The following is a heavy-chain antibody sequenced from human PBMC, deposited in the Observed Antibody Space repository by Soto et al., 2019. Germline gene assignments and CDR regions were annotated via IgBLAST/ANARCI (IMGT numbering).Heavy chain of an antibody. D-gene: IGHD4-17*01. CDR1: GFTFSSYA. CDR3: ARDHLYGDYEVNYGMDV. CDR2: ISYDGSNK. V-gene: IGHV3-30-3*01. J-gene: IGHJ6*02. Sequence: QVQLVESGGGVVQPGRSLRLSCAASGFTFSSYAMHWVRQAPGKGLEWVAVISYDGSNKYYADSVKGRFTISRDNSKNTLYLQMNSLRAEDTAVYYCARDHLYGDYEVNYGMDVWGQVTTVTVSS.